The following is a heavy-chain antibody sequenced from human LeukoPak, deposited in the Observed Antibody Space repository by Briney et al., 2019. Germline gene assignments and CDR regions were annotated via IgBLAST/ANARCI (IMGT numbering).Heavy chain of an antibody. CDR2: IYYSGST. V-gene: IGHV4-59*01. J-gene: IGHJ4*02. D-gene: IGHD6-19*01. Sequence: SETLSLTCTVSGGSISSYYWSWIRQPPGKGLEWIGYIYYSGSTNYNPSLKSRVTISVDTSKNQFSLKLSSVTAADTAVYYCASLPDSSGWYPNPYFDYWAREPWSPSPQ. CDR1: GGSISSYY. CDR3: ASLPDSSGWYPNPYFDY.